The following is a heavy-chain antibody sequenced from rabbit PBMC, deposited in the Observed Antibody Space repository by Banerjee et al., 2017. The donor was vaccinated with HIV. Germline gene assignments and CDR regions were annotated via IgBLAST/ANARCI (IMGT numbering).Heavy chain of an antibody. V-gene: IGHV1S40*01. CDR2: IDTGSSGYT. D-gene: IGHD1-1*01. CDR3: ARDLTGVIGWNFNL. Sequence: QAPGKGLEWIACIDTGSSGYTWYASWAKGRFTISKTSSTTVTLQMTSLTAADTATYFCARDLTGVIGWNFNLWGPGTLVTVS. J-gene: IGHJ4*01.